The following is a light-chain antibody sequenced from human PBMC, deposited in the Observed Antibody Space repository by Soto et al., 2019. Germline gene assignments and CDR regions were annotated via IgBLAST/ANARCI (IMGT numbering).Light chain of an antibody. V-gene: IGLV2-23*01. Sequence: QSVLTQPASVSGSPGQSITISCTGTSSDVGSYNLVSWYQQHPGKAPKLMIYEGSKRPSGVSNRFSGSKSGNTASLTISGLQAEDEADYYCCAYAVSASWMFGGGTKLTVL. J-gene: IGLJ3*02. CDR3: CAYAVSASWM. CDR1: SSDVGSYNL. CDR2: EGS.